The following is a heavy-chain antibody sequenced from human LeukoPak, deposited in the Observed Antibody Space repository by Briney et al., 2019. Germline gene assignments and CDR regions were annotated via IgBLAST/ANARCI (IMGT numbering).Heavy chain of an antibody. CDR1: GSTFSSYG. D-gene: IGHD3-10*01. V-gene: IGHV3-30*18. CDR3: AKAHYYYGSGSYDLSVDY. CDR2: ISYDGSNK. Sequence: PRRSLRLSCAASGSTFSSYGMHWVRQAPGKGLEWVAVISYDGSNKYYADSVKGRFTISRDNSKNTLYLQMNSLRAEDTAVYYCAKAHYYYGSGSYDLSVDYWGQGTLVTVSS. J-gene: IGHJ4*02.